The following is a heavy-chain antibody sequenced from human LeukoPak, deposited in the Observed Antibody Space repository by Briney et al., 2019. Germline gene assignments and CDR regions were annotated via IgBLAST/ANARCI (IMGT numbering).Heavy chain of an antibody. CDR1: GVSISSSNSY. J-gene: IGHJ4*02. CDR3: ARDLASCAGDCYSDGFDY. Sequence: SETLSLTCTVSGVSISSSNSYWGWIRQPPGKGLEWIGSIYYSGNTYYNASLRSRVIVSVDTSKNHFSLKMSSVTAADTAVYYCARDLASCAGDCYSDGFDYWGQGILVTVSS. D-gene: IGHD2-21*02. CDR2: IYYSGNT. V-gene: IGHV4-39*07.